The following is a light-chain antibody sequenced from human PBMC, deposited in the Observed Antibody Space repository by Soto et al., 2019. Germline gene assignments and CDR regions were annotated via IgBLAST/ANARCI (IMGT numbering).Light chain of an antibody. Sequence: DVQLTQTHSTLSASVGDEVTITCRASQTISRWLAWYQQKPGRAPKLLIYDASTLESGVPSRFSGSGSETEFTLTISGLQPDDFATYFCHSRAFGQGTRLEIK. CDR1: QTISRW. CDR2: DAS. CDR3: HSRA. V-gene: IGKV1-5*01. J-gene: IGKJ5*01.